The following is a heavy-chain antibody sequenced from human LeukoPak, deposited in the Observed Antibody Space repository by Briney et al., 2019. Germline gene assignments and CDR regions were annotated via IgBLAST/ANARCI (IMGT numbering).Heavy chain of an antibody. CDR3: ARANGGSYYRSTIPFDY. D-gene: IGHD1-26*01. V-gene: IGHV1-46*01. Sequence: GASVKVSCKASGGTFSSYAISWVRQAPGQGLEWMGIINPSGGSTSYAQKFQGRVTMTRDMSTSTVYMELSSLRSEDTAVYYCARANGGSYYRSTIPFDYWGQGTLVTVSS. CDR1: GGTFSSYA. J-gene: IGHJ4*02. CDR2: INPSGGST.